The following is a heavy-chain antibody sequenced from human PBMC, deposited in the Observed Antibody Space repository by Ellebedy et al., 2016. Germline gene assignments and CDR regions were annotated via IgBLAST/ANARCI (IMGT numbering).Heavy chain of an antibody. CDR1: GFTFSDYA. D-gene: IGHD6-19*01. V-gene: IGHV3-33*01. Sequence: GESLKISCAASGFTFSDYAMHWVRQAPGKGLEWVAVIWSDGSKKYYTDSVRGRFTISRDTSENTLYMEMDSLRAEDTAVYYCARGGAVAGGFDYWGQGTLVTVSS. CDR3: ARGGAVAGGFDY. CDR2: IWSDGSKK. J-gene: IGHJ4*02.